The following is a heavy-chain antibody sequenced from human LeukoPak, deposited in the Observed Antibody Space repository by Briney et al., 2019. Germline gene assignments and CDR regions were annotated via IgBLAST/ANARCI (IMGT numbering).Heavy chain of an antibody. D-gene: IGHD5-24*01. CDR1: GVTFCIYG. Sequence: GGCLRPSCAVSGVTFCIYGMHWVCQAPGEGLGWGAVISYAGSNKYYTDSVKGRLTNPRDNSKNTLYLQMNSRRAEDTAVYYWAKDEDGYNPRSTAFDIWGQGTMVTVSS. V-gene: IGHV3-30*18. CDR3: AKDEDGYNPRSTAFDI. CDR2: ISYAGSNK. J-gene: IGHJ3*02.